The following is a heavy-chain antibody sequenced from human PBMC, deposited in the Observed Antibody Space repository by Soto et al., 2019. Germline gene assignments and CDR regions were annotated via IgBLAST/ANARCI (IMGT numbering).Heavy chain of an antibody. CDR2: SNPNSGGT. D-gene: IGHD2-2*02. Sequence: QVQLVQSGAEVKKPGASVKVSCKASGYTFTGYYMHWVRQAPGQGLEWLGWSNPNSGGTNYAQKFQGRVTRTRDTSISTAYMERSRLRSDDTAGYYCARVRDCSSTSCYTDNWFDPWGQGTLVTVSS. CDR3: ARVRDCSSTSCYTDNWFDP. CDR1: GYTFTGYY. V-gene: IGHV1-2*02. J-gene: IGHJ5*02.